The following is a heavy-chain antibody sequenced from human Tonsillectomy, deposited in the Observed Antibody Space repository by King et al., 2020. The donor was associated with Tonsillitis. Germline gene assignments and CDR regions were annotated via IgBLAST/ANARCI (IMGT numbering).Heavy chain of an antibody. Sequence: VQLQESGPGLVKPSQTLSLTCTVSGGSISSGGYYWSWIRQHPGKGLEWIGYIYYSGSTYYNPSLKSRVTISVDTSKNQFSLKLSAVTAADTAVYYCARGTFCGGDCYTFDYWGQGTLVTVSS. CDR2: IYYSGST. V-gene: IGHV4-31*03. CDR3: ARGTFCGGDCYTFDY. CDR1: GGSISSGGYY. D-gene: IGHD2-21*02. J-gene: IGHJ4*02.